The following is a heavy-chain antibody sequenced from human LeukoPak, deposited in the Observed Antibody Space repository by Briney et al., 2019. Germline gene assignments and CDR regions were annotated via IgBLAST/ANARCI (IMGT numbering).Heavy chain of an antibody. V-gene: IGHV3-53*01. D-gene: IGHD3-3*01. J-gene: IGHJ4*02. CDR2: IFTGSKT. CDR1: GVTVSSNY. Sequence: GGSLTLPCAASGVTVSSNYISWLRRAPGKGLEWISVIFTGSKTYYADSVKGRFTLSRDNSKNTVYLEMNSLRAEDTAVYYCARQAGAGSDFWRGYPEGYFDYWGQGTLVTVSS. CDR3: ARQAGAGSDFWRGYPEGYFDY.